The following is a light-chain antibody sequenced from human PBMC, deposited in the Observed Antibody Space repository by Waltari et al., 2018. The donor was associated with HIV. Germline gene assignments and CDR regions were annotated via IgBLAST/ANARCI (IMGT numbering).Light chain of an antibody. CDR2: EVR. J-gene: IGLJ3*02. CDR1: SSDLDNFKS. V-gene: IGLV2-14*01. CDR3: MSYISSATPE. Sequence: QSALTQPASVSGSPGQSITISCTGTSSDLDNFKSVSWYQHHPCNAPKVIIYEVRNRPSGVSYRFSGSKSGHTASLTISGLQAEDEADYFCMSYISSATPEFGGGTKLTVL.